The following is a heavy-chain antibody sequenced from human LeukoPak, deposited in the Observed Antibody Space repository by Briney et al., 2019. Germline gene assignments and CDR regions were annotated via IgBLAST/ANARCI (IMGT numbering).Heavy chain of an antibody. V-gene: IGHV3-23*01. J-gene: IGHJ4*02. CDR2: IKGNGFDT. CDR3: AKDTCPLMLTFGGVVISYFDY. CDR1: VVSFSNYA. Sequence: GGSLRLPCAGSVVSFSNYAMSWNRQAPGKGLEWVSGIKGNGFDTYYADSVKGRFTVSRYNSKNTLSLQMNSLSAEDTAVYYCAKDTCPLMLTFGGVVISYFDYWGQGALVTVSS. D-gene: IGHD3-16*01.